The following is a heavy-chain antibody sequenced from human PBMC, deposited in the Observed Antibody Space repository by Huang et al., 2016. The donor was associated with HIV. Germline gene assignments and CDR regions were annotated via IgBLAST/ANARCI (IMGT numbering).Heavy chain of an antibody. CDR3: ARDPRIQSWLNFFDY. V-gene: IGHV3-74*01. D-gene: IGHD3-22*01. CDR1: GFSISSYW. J-gene: IGHJ4*02. CDR2: INSDGSST. Sequence: EVQLVEPGGGLVQPGGSLRLSCAASGFSISSYWMHWVRQAPGKGVVWVSSINSDGSSTSYADSGKGRFTISRDNAKNTLYLQMNSLRAEDTAVYYCARDPRIQSWLNFFDYWGQGTLVSVSS.